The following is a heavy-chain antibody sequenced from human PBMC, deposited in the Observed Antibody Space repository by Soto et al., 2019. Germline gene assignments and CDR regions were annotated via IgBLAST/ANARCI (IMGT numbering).Heavy chain of an antibody. CDR3: ASQYSSGWYLSPAAGLAGMDV. J-gene: IGHJ6*02. V-gene: IGHV1-69*02. CDR2: IIPILGIA. D-gene: IGHD6-19*01. CDR1: GGTFSSYT. Sequence: QVQLVQSGAEVKKPGSSVKVSCKASGGTFSSYTISWVRQAPGQGLEWMGRIIPILGIANYAQKFQGRVTITADKSTSTAYMELSSLRSEDTAVYYCASQYSSGWYLSPAAGLAGMDVWGQGTTVTVSS.